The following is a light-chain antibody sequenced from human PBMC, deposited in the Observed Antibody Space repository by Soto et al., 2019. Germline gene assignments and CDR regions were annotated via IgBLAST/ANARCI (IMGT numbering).Light chain of an antibody. J-gene: IGLJ1*01. CDR2: DVS. V-gene: IGLV2-11*01. CDR1: SSDVGGYDY. Sequence: QSVLTQPRSVSGSPRQSVAISCTGTSSDVGGYDYVSWFQQHPGKAPKLMIYDVSKRPSGVPDRFSGSKSGNTASLTISGLQAEDEADYYSCSYAGSPYVFGTGTKVTVL. CDR3: CSYAGSPYV.